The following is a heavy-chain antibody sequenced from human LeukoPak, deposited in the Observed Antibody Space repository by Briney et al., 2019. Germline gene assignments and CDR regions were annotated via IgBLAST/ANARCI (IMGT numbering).Heavy chain of an antibody. CDR3: ARDDSSSWYGYYYYYMDV. V-gene: IGHV1-18*01. CDR2: ISAYNGNT. J-gene: IGHJ6*03. Sequence: ASVKVSCKSSGYTFTTYGISWVRQAPGQGLEWMGWISAYNGNTNYAQKLQGRVTMTTDTSTSTAYMELRSLRSEDTAVYYCARDDSSSWYGYYYYYMDVWGKGTTVTVSS. D-gene: IGHD6-13*01. CDR1: GYTFTTYG.